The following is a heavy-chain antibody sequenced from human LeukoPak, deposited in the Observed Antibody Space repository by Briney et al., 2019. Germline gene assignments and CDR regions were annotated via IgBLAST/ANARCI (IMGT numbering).Heavy chain of an antibody. CDR3: STVHDYGDNY. J-gene: IGHJ4*02. CDR1: GFTFSTYA. Sequence: GGSLRLSCAASGFTFSTYAMTWVRQAPGKGLEWVSAISGSGGKTYYPDSVKGRFTVSRDNSQSTLYLQITSLRAEDTAVYYCSTVHDYGDNYWGQGTLVTVSS. CDR2: ISGSGGKT. V-gene: IGHV3-23*01. D-gene: IGHD4-17*01.